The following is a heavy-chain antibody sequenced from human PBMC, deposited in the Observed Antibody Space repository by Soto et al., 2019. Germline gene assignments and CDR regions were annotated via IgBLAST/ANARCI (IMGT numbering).Heavy chain of an antibody. CDR2: ISYDGSNK. J-gene: IGHJ4*02. CDR3: ARDTSGGGGYCSGGSCYFGLGY. V-gene: IGHV3-30-3*01. D-gene: IGHD2-15*01. CDR1: GFTFSSYA. Sequence: QVQLVESGGGVVQPGRSLRLSCAASGFTFSSYAMHWVRQAPGKGLEWVAVISYDGSNKYYADSVKGRFTISRDNSKNTLYLQMNSMRAEDTAVYYCARDTSGGGGYCSGGSCYFGLGYWGQGTLVTVSS.